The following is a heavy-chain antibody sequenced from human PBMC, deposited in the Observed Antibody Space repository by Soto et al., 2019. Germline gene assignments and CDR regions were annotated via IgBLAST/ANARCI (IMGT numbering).Heavy chain of an antibody. D-gene: IGHD1-26*01. J-gene: IGHJ4*02. CDR3: ARDGGYSGSY. CDR1: GYTFASYA. CDR2: ISAYNGNT. Sequence: ASVKVSCKASGYTFASYAISWMRQAPGQGLEWMGWISAYNGNTNYAQKLQDRVTMTTDTSSSTAYMELRSLTSDDTAVYYCARDGGYSGSYWGQGTLVTVSS. V-gene: IGHV1-18*01.